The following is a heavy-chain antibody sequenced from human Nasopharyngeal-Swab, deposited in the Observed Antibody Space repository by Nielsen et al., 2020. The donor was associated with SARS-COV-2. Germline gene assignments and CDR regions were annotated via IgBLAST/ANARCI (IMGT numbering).Heavy chain of an antibody. CDR1: GASISSYY. V-gene: IGHV4-59*01. Sequence: SETLSLTCTVSGASISSYYWSWIRQLPGKGREWIGYISYSGSTNYNPSLKSRVTISVDTSKNQFSLKLSSVTAADTAVYYCAREILEEYSGSYNHYYYYGMDVWGQGTTVTVSS. D-gene: IGHD1-26*01. J-gene: IGHJ6*02. CDR2: ISYSGST. CDR3: AREILEEYSGSYNHYYYYGMDV.